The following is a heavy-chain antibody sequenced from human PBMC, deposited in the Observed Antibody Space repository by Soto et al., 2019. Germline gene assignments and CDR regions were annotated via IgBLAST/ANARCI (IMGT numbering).Heavy chain of an antibody. CDR2: ISGSAGIT. Sequence: PGGSLRLSCAASGFTFSSYAMSWVRQAPGKGLECVSVISGSAGITYYADSVKGRFSISRDNSENTLHLQMNSLRAEDTAVYYCSEDLELTGTYYRGYFDYWGQGILVTVSS. D-gene: IGHD1-26*01. J-gene: IGHJ4*02. V-gene: IGHV3-23*01. CDR3: SEDLELTGTYYRGYFDY. CDR1: GFTFSSYA.